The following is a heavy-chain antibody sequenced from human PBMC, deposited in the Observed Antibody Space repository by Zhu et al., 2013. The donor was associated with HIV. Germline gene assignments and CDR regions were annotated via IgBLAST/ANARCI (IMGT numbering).Heavy chain of an antibody. CDR1: GYTFTSYG. D-gene: IGHD5-12*01. CDR3: ATYSGYDSWRKKPIPVSEDGPTGDYYYGMDV. CDR2: ISAYNGNT. J-gene: IGHJ6*02. Sequence: QVQLVQSGAEVKKPGASVKVSCKASGYTFTSYGISWVRQAPGQGLEWMGWISAYNGNTNYAQKLQGRVTMTTDTSTSTAYMELRSLRSDDTAVYYCATYSGYDSWRKKPIPVSEDGPTGDYYYGMDVWGQGTTVTVSS. V-gene: IGHV1-18*04.